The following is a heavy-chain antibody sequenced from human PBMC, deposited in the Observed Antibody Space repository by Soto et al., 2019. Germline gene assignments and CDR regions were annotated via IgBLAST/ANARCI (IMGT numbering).Heavy chain of an antibody. V-gene: IGHV3-13*01. CDR1: GFTFSSYD. CDR3: ARATRGGGSYPYYYYYMDV. Sequence: GGSLRLSCAASGFTFSSYDMHWVRQATGKGLEWVSAIGTAGDTYYPGSVKGRFTISRENAKNSLYLQMNSLRAGDTAVYYCARATRGGGSYPYYYYYMDVWGKGTTVTVSS. J-gene: IGHJ6*03. D-gene: IGHD3-16*02. CDR2: IGTAGDT.